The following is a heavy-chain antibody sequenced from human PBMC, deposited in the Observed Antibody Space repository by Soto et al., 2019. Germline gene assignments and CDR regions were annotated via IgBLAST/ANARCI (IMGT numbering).Heavy chain of an antibody. V-gene: IGHV3-23*01. Sequence: PGGSLRLSCAASGFTFSSYAMSWVRQAPGKGLEWVSAISGSGGSTYYADSVKGRFTISRDNSKNTLYLQMNSLRAEDTALYYCAKACSDSSGYYYDYYYYYGMDVWGQGTTVTVS. CDR2: ISGSGGST. J-gene: IGHJ6*02. CDR3: AKACSDSSGYYYDYYYYYGMDV. CDR1: GFTFSSYA. D-gene: IGHD3-22*01.